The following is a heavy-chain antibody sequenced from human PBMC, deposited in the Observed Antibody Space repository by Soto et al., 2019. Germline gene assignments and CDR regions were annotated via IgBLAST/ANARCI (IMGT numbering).Heavy chain of an antibody. CDR1: GFTFSNYW. Sequence: DVQLVESGGGLVQPGGSLRLSCAASGFTFSNYWMTWVRQAPGQGLAWACNIKEDGSKKTNVHSLRGRFTISRDNAKNGLCLQLTGLRAEDAAVDYCGRDAYRCDGLAFWCHGTTVPVS. D-gene: IGHD5-18*01. CDR2: IKEDGSKK. V-gene: IGHV3-7*04. J-gene: IGHJ6*02. CDR3: GRDAYRCDGLAF.